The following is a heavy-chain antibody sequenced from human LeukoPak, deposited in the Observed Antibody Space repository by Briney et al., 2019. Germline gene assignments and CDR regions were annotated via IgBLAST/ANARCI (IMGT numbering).Heavy chain of an antibody. Sequence: PGRSLRLSCAASGFSVSLYSMGWVRQAPGQGLEWVSYIGSTAIYADSVRGRFTISRDSVENSLFLQMNNLRAEDTAVYYCARDGPPTGAGDFDYWGLGTPVTVSS. CDR1: GFSVSLYS. CDR3: ARDGPPTGAGDFDY. V-gene: IGHV3-48*01. D-gene: IGHD2-8*02. J-gene: IGHJ4*02. CDR2: IGSTAI.